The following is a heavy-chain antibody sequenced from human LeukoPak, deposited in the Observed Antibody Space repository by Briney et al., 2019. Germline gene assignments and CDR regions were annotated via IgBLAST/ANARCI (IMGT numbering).Heavy chain of an antibody. J-gene: IGHJ4*02. CDR2: IYYSGSS. CDR1: GASIRSGRNY. D-gene: IGHD5-18*01. Sequence: PSETLSLTCNVSGASIRSGRNYWGWIRQSPGKGLEWIGSIYYSGSSSYNPSLQSRVSISVDTSKNHISLKVFSLTAADTALYYCARHASGSAMMHYFDYWGQGNLVTVSS. V-gene: IGHV4-39*01. CDR3: ARHASGSAMMHYFDY.